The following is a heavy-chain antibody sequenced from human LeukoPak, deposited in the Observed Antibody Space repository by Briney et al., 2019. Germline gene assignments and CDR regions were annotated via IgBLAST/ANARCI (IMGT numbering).Heavy chain of an antibody. CDR2: IHYTGST. Sequence: SETLSLTCTVSGGSMRNYFWSWIRQSPGKGLEGIGYIHYTGSTNYNPSLKSRVTISVDTSKNQFSLELTSVTAADTADCARRRYDASGYYPSRGRYFDYWGQGTLVTVSS. D-gene: IGHD3-22*01. V-gene: IGHV4-59*12. CDR3: ARRRYDASGYYPSRGRYFDY. J-gene: IGHJ4*02. CDR1: GGSMRNYF.